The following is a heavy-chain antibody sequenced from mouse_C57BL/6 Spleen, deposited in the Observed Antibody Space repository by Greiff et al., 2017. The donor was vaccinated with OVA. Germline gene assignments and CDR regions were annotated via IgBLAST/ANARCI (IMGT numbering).Heavy chain of an antibody. CDR2: ISDGGSYT. CDR3: ARALIYYCGSSHWYIDV. CDR1: GFTFSSYA. D-gene: IGHD1-1*01. J-gene: IGHJ1*03. Sequence: EVKVVESGGGLVKPGGSLKLSCAASGFTFSSYAMSWVRQTPEKRLEWVATISDGGSYTYYPDNVKGRFTISRDNAKNILYLQMSHLKSEDTAMYYCARALIYYCGSSHWYIDVWGTGTTVTVSS. V-gene: IGHV5-4*03.